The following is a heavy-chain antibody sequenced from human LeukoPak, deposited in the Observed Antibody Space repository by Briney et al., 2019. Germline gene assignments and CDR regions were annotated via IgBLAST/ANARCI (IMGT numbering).Heavy chain of an antibody. CDR3: AKDRIDGYSRGGDRFDY. J-gene: IGHJ4*02. CDR2: ISGSGGST. V-gene: IGHV3-23*01. D-gene: IGHD5-24*01. CDR1: GFTFSSYA. Sequence: GGSLRLSCAASGFTFSSYAMSWVRQAPGKGLEWVSAISGSGGSTYYADSVKGRFTISRDNSKNTLYLQMNSLRAEDTAVYYCAKDRIDGYSRGGDRFDYWGQGTLVTVSS.